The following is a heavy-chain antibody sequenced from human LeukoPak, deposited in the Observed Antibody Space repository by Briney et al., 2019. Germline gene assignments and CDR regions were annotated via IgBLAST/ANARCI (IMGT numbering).Heavy chain of an antibody. V-gene: IGHV4-4*02. Sequence: ASETLSLTCAVSGGSISSSNWWSWVRQPPGKGLEWIGEIYHSGSTNYNPSLKSRVTISVDKSKNQFSLKLSSVTAADTAVYYCARGRGYDFWSGPPTAAFDYWGQGTLVTVSS. D-gene: IGHD3-3*01. CDR2: IYHSGST. CDR3: ARGRGYDFWSGPPTAAFDY. CDR1: GGSISSSNW. J-gene: IGHJ4*02.